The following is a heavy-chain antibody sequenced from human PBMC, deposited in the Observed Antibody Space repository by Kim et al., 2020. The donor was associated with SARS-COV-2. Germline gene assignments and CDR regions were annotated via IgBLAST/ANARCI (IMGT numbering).Heavy chain of an antibody. CDR3: ARGRAYSSLNY. Sequence: SETLSLTCTVSGGSISSYYWSWIRQPPGKGLEWIGYIYYSGGTDYNPSLKSRVTITLDTSKNQFSLKLTSVTAADTAVYYCARGRAYSSLNYWGQGTLVTVSS. CDR2: IYYSGGT. J-gene: IGHJ4*02. V-gene: IGHV4-59*13. D-gene: IGHD6-19*01. CDR1: GGSISSYY.